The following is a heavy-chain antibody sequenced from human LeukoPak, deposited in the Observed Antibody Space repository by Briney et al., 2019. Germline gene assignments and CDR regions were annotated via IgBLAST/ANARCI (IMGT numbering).Heavy chain of an antibody. J-gene: IGHJ4*02. CDR3: ARSTGYSIYYFDC. Sequence: SETLSLTCTVSGGSISSYYWSWIRQPPGKGLEWIGYIYYSGSTNYNPSLKSRVTISVDTSKNQFSLKLSSVTAADTAVYYCARSTGYSIYYFDCWGQGTLVTASS. D-gene: IGHD6-13*01. CDR2: IYYSGST. V-gene: IGHV4-59*01. CDR1: GGSISSYY.